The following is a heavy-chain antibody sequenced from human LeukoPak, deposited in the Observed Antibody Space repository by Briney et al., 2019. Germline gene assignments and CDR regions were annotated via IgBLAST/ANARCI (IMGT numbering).Heavy chain of an antibody. D-gene: IGHD3-10*01. Sequence: SETLSLTCAVYGGSFSGYYWSWIRQPAGKGLEWIGRIYTSGSTNYNPSLKSRVTMSVDTSKNQFSLKLSSVTAADTAVYYCARVMVYYGAFDPWGQGTLVTVSS. V-gene: IGHV4-59*10. CDR3: ARVMVYYGAFDP. CDR1: GGSFSGYY. CDR2: IYTSGST. J-gene: IGHJ5*02.